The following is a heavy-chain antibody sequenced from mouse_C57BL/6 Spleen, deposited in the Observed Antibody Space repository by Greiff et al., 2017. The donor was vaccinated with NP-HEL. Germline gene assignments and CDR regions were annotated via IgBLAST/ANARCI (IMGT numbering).Heavy chain of an antibody. CDR1: GYTFTSYD. J-gene: IGHJ1*03. CDR3: AISTVVATDWYFDV. D-gene: IGHD1-1*01. Sequence: VQLQQSGAELARPGASVKLSCKASGYTFTSYDISWVKQGTGQGLEWIGEIYPRSGNTYYNEKFKGKATLTAEKSSSTAYMELRSLTSEDSAVYFCAISTVVATDWYFDVWGTGTTVTLSS. CDR2: IYPRSGNT. V-gene: IGHV1-81*01.